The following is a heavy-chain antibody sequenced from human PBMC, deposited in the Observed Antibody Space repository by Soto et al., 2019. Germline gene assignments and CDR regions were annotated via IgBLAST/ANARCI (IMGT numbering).Heavy chain of an antibody. J-gene: IGHJ4*02. CDR1: GFAFTSYA. CDR3: AKDRRAVGNYGFYFEY. V-gene: IGHV3-23*01. Sequence: GGSVRLSCTASGFAFTSYAVNWVRQAPGEGLEWVALISATGVGAYYADSVKGRFTISRDNSKNMVYLQMHSLRAEDSALCYCAKDRRAVGNYGFYFEYWGQGTPVTVSS. CDR2: ISATGVGA. D-gene: IGHD1-26*01.